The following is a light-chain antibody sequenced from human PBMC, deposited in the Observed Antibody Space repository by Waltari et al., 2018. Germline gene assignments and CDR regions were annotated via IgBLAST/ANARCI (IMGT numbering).Light chain of an antibody. CDR3: HSRETFSTRL. CDR2: GPD. Sequence: SSDLTQDPSVSVALGQTVRITCQGDTLRRYYASWYQQRPGQAPILVLYGPDNRPSGIPDRFSGYTSGNTASLTITGAQAEDEADYYCHSRETFSTRLFGGGTRLTV. V-gene: IGLV3-19*01. CDR1: TLRRYY. J-gene: IGLJ2*01.